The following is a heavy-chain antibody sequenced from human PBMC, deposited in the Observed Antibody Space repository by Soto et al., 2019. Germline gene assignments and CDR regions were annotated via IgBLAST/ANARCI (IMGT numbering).Heavy chain of an antibody. V-gene: IGHV3-21*01. J-gene: IGHJ4*02. CDR3: AREDSIIIPAVSDF. D-gene: IGHD2-2*01. Sequence: NPWGSLRLSGSVSGFNFNNYGINWVRQAPGKGLEWVSSVSKSDYTYYSDSVKGRFTISRDNAKNSVSLQMNTLRAEDTAVYYCAREDSIIIPAVSDFWGQGTLVTVSS. CDR2: VSKSDYT. CDR1: GFNFNNYG.